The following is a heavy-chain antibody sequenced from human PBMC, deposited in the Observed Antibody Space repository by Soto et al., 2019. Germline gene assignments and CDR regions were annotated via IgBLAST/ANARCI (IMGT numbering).Heavy chain of an antibody. Sequence: QVQLVQSGAEVKKPGSSVKVSCKASGGTFSSYAISWVRQAPGQGLEWMGGIIPISETTNYAQKFQGRVTITADESKSTDYMELSSLRSEDTAVYYCARSQGSSTSLEIYYYYYYGMDVWCQGTTVTVSS. CDR2: IIPISETT. CDR3: ARSQGSSTSLEIYYYYYYGMDV. D-gene: IGHD2-2*01. CDR1: GGTFSSYA. J-gene: IGHJ6*02. V-gene: IGHV1-69*01.